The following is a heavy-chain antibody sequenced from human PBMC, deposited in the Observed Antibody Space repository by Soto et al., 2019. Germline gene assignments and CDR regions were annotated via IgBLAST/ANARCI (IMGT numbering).Heavy chain of an antibody. D-gene: IGHD1-1*01. CDR2: ISSSSSYI. J-gene: IGHJ5*02. V-gene: IGHV3-21*01. CDR1: GFTFSSYS. Sequence: PGGSLRLSCAASGFTFSSYSMNWVRQAPGKGLEWVSSISSSSSYIYYADSVKGRFTISRDNAKNSLYLQMNSLRAEDTAVYYCARDPLEPETSNWFDPWGQGTLVTVSS. CDR3: ARDPLEPETSNWFDP.